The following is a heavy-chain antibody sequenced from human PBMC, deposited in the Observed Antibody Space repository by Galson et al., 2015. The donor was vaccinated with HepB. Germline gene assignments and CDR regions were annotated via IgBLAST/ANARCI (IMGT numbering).Heavy chain of an antibody. D-gene: IGHD3-10*01. CDR3: ARGSRYYGSGIYRPSYFDS. V-gene: IGHV3-53*01. J-gene: IGHJ4*02. CDR1: EFTVSGNY. Sequence: SLRLSCAASEFTVSGNYMSWVRQAPGKGLEWVSAIYGGDNTVYADSVKGRFTISADNVKNTVFLQMNSLRGEDTAVYYCARGSRYYGSGIYRPSYFDSWGLGTLVTVSP. CDR2: IYGGDNT.